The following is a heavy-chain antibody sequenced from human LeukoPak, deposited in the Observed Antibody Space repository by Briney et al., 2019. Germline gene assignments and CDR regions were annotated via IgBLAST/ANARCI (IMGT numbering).Heavy chain of an antibody. CDR3: AGLKIVGATRSY. CDR2: IYYSGST. CDR1: GGSISSSSYY. J-gene: IGHJ4*02. Sequence: PSETLSLTCRVSGGSISSSSYYWGWIRQPPGKGLEWIGSIYYSGSTYYNPSLKSRVTISVDTSKNQFSLKLSSVTAADTAVYYCAGLKIVGATRSYWGQGTLVTVSS. D-gene: IGHD1-26*01. V-gene: IGHV4-39*01.